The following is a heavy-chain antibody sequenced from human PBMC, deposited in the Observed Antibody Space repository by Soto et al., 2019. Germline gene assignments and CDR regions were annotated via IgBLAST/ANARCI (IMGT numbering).Heavy chain of an antibody. D-gene: IGHD3-9*01. J-gene: IGHJ5*02. Sequence: ASVKVSCKASGYTFTSYAMHWVRQAPGQRLEWMGWINAGNGNTKYPQKFQGRVTITRDTSASTAYMELSSLRSEDTAVYYCAHSRGDYDILTGPNWFDPWGQGTLVTVSS. CDR1: GYTFTSYA. CDR2: INAGNGNT. CDR3: AHSRGDYDILTGPNWFDP. V-gene: IGHV1-3*01.